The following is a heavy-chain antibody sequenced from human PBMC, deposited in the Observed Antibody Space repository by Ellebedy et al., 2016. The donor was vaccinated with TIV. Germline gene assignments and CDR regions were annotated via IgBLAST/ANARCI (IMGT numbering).Heavy chain of an antibody. J-gene: IGHJ5*01. V-gene: IGHV4-4*07. CDR2: IYTRGSA. CDR1: GGSISSYF. Sequence: SETLSLTCSVSGGSISSYFWSWIRQPAGKGLEWIGHIYTRGSANYNPSLKSRVTMSVDTSKNHFSLNLRSVTAADTAVYYCARNPPTYNWVDSWGRGTLVTVSS. CDR3: ARNPPTYNWVDS.